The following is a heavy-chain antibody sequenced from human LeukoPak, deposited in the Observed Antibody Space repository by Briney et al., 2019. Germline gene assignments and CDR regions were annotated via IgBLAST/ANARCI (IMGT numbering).Heavy chain of an antibody. CDR2: MNPNSGNT. J-gene: IGHJ4*02. Sequence: GASVKVSCKASGYTFTSYDINWVRQATGQGLEGMGWMNPNSGNTGYAQKFQGRVTMTRNTSISTAYMELSSLRSEDTAVYYCARGKRKGYVSWKYDYWGQGTLVTVSS. D-gene: IGHD1-7*01. V-gene: IGHV1-8*01. CDR1: GYTFTSYD. CDR3: ARGKRKGYVSWKYDY.